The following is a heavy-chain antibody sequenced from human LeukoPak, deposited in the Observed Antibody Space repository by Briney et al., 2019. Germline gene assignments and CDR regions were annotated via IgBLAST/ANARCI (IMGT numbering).Heavy chain of an antibody. CDR3: ARATMRYGSGSYYIWFDS. V-gene: IGHV4-34*01. CDR2: IDHSGST. D-gene: IGHD3-10*01. Sequence: PSETLSLTCAVYGGSFSGYYWSWIRQPPGKWLEWIGEIDHSGSTNYNPSLKSRVTISVDTSKNQFSLKLSSVTAADTAVYYCARATMRYGSGSYYIWFDSWGQRTLVTVSS. J-gene: IGHJ5*01. CDR1: GGSFSGYY.